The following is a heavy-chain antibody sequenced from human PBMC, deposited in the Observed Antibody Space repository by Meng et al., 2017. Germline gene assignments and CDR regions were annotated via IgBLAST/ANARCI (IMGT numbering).Heavy chain of an antibody. CDR2: IYYSGST. CDR3: ARVVAAAGMVVLDWFDP. CDR1: GVSISSSSYD. J-gene: IGHJ5*02. Sequence: LRLQASAPGRVKPSPTLSLTCTVSGVSISSSSYDWGWIRQPPGKGLEWIGSIYYSGSTYYNPSLKSRVTISVDTSKNQFSLKLSSVTAADTAVYYCARVVAAAGMVVLDWFDPWGQGTLVTVSS. D-gene: IGHD6-13*01. V-gene: IGHV4-39*07.